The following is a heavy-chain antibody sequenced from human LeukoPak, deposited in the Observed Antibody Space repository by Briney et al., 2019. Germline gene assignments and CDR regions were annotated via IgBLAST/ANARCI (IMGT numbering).Heavy chain of an antibody. Sequence: QPGGSLRLSCAASGFTFDDYAMHWVRHAPGKGLEWVSGISWNSGSIGYADSVKGRFTISRDNAKNSLYLQMNSLRAEDTALYYCAKGKGPDYGDYFDYWGQGTLVTVSS. V-gene: IGHV3-9*01. J-gene: IGHJ4*02. CDR2: ISWNSGSI. CDR1: GFTFDDYA. CDR3: AKGKGPDYGDYFDY. D-gene: IGHD4-17*01.